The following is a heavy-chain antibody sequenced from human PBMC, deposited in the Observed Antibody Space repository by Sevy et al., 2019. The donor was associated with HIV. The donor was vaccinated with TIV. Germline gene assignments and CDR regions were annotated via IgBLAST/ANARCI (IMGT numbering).Heavy chain of an antibody. CDR3: ARDQDYYDSSGYSYYFDY. J-gene: IGHJ4*02. V-gene: IGHV3-48*02. CDR1: GFTFSSYS. D-gene: IGHD3-22*01. Sequence: GGSLRLSCAASGFTFSSYSMNRVRQAPGKGLEWVSYISSSSSTIYYADSVKGRFTISRDNAKNSLYLQMNSLRDEDTAVYYCARDQDYYDSSGYSYYFDYWGQGTLVTVSS. CDR2: ISSSSSTI.